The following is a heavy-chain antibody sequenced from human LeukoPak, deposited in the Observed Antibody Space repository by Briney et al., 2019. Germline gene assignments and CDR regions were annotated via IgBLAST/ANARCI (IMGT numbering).Heavy chain of an antibody. V-gene: IGHV1-46*01. CDR3: ARGGALEYYDILSGSPFDY. J-gene: IGHJ4*02. D-gene: IGHD3-9*01. Sequence: GASVKVSCKASGYTFAGYYIHWVRQAPGQGLEWMGIINPSGGSTNYAQKFQGRVTMTRDTSTSTVYVQLSSLRVDDTAVYYCARGGALEYYDILSGSPFDYWGQGTLVTVSS. CDR2: INPSGGST. CDR1: GYTFAGYY.